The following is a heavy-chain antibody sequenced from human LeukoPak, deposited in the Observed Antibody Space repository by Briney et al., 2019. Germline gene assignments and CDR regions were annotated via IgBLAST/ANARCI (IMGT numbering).Heavy chain of an antibody. J-gene: IGHJ4*02. D-gene: IGHD3-9*01. V-gene: IGHV3-33*01. CDR3: ARDHNDILTY. CDR2: IWYDGSNK. CDR1: GFTLSSYG. Sequence: GGSLRLSCAASGFTLSSYGMHWVRQAPAKGLECLAVIWYDGSNKYYADSVKGRFTISRDNSKNTLYLQMNSLRAEDTAVYYCARDHNDILTYWGQGTLVTVSS.